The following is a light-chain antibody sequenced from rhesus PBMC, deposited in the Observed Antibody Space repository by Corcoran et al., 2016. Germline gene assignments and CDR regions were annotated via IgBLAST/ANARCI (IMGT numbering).Light chain of an antibody. CDR1: QRVMNW. CDR2: RAS. Sequence: DIQMTQSPSSLSASVGDTVTISCRASQRVMNWLAWYQQKPGKASKLLSYRASQLQRWVPSRFSVGGSGTEFTLTISSLQPEDFATYDCQQHNSYPRTFGQGTKVEIK. CDR3: QQHNSYPRT. J-gene: IGKJ1*01. V-gene: IGKV1S6*01.